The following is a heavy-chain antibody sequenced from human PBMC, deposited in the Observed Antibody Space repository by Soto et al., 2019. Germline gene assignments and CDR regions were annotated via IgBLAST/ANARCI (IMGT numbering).Heavy chain of an antibody. Sequence: EVQLLESGGILVQPGGSLRLSCAGSGFAFSGYAMTWVRQAPGKGLQWVSGISGSGSTTYIADSVKGRFTISRDNSKSTLYLKMNSLRAEDTAVYYCAKDRGWGTIAVRDIDYWGQGTLVTVSS. CDR3: AKDRGWGTIAVRDIDY. J-gene: IGHJ4*02. D-gene: IGHD6-6*01. CDR2: ISGSGSTT. V-gene: IGHV3-23*01. CDR1: GFAFSGYA.